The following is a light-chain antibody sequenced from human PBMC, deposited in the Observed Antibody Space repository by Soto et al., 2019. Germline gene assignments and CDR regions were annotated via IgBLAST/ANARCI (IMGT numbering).Light chain of an antibody. J-gene: IGLJ3*02. V-gene: IGLV3-1*01. Sequence: SYELTQPPSVSVSPGQTASITCSGDKWGDKYACWYQQKPRQSPVLVIYQDSKRPSGIPERFSGSNSGNTATLTISGTQAMDEADYYCQVWDSSTVVFGGGTKLTVL. CDR3: QVWDSSTVV. CDR2: QDS. CDR1: KWGDKY.